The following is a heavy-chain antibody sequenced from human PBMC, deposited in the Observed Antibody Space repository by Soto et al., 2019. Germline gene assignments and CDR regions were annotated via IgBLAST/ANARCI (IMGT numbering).Heavy chain of an antibody. Sequence: QVQLVQSGAEVKKPGASVKVSCKASGYTFTTYTISWVRQAPGQGLEWMGWISAYNGNTNYAQKFQGRVTMTTDTSXXTAYMELRSLRSDDTAVYYCARGYYGSGSLGWFDPWGQGTLVTVSS. CDR1: GYTFTTYT. V-gene: IGHV1-18*01. CDR3: ARGYYGSGSLGWFDP. J-gene: IGHJ5*02. D-gene: IGHD3-10*01. CDR2: ISAYNGNT.